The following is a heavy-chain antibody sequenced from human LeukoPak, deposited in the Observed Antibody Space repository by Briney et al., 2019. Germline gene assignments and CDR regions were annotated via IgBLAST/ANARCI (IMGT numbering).Heavy chain of an antibody. D-gene: IGHD3-22*01. Sequence: GGSLRLSCAASKFIFSNYWMTWVRQAPGKGLEWVSAISGSGGSTYYADSVKGRFTISRDNSKNTLYLQMNSLRAEDTAVYYCAKVRYYYDSSSYFDYWGQGTLVTVSS. CDR3: AKVRYYYDSSSYFDY. CDR1: KFIFSNYW. V-gene: IGHV3-23*01. CDR2: ISGSGGST. J-gene: IGHJ4*02.